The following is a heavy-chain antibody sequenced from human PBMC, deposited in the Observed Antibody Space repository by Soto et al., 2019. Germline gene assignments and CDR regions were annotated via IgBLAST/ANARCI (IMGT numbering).Heavy chain of an antibody. D-gene: IGHD3-10*01. J-gene: IGHJ4*02. CDR3: AKETMVRGVIQYFDY. CDR1: GFTFSSYG. CDR2: ISYDGSNK. V-gene: IGHV3-30*18. Sequence: HPGGSLRLSCAASGFTFSSYGMDGVRQAPGKGLEWVAVISYDGSNKYYADSVKGRFTISRDNSKNTLYLQMNSLRAEDTAVYYCAKETMVRGVIQYFDYWGQGTLVTVSS.